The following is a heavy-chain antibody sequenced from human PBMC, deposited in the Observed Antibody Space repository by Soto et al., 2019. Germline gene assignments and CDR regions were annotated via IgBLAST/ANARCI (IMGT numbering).Heavy chain of an antibody. J-gene: IGHJ4*02. V-gene: IGHV3-30-3*01. D-gene: IGHD3-22*01. CDR2: ISYDGSNK. CDR1: GFTFSSYA. CDR3: ARDGSYYDSSGYYSRPFDY. Sequence: PGGSLRLSCAASGFTFSSYAMHWVRQAPGKGLEWVAVISYDGSNKYYADSVKGRFTISRDNSKNTLYLQMNSLRAEDTAVYYCARDGSYYDSSGYYSRPFDYWGQGTLVTVSS.